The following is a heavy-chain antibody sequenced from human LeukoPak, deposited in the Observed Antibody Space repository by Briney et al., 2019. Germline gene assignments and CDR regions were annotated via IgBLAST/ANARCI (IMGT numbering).Heavy chain of an antibody. V-gene: IGHV3-30*18. CDR1: GFTFSSYG. CDR3: AKDRGSGTDSSRYYFDY. J-gene: IGHJ4*02. Sequence: GRSLRLSCAASGFTFSSYGMHWVRQAPGKGLEWVAIISYDGSNKYYADSVKGRFTISRDNSKNTLYLQMNSLRAEDTAVYYCAKDRGSGTDSSRYYFDYWGQGTLVTVSS. D-gene: IGHD3-22*01. CDR2: ISYDGSNK.